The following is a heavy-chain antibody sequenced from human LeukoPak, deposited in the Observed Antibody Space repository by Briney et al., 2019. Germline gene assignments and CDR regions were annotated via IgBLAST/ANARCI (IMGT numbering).Heavy chain of an antibody. J-gene: IGHJ6*02. CDR1: GFTVSRNY. CDR3: ARDGGSSTKEPTGGYYYYGMDV. V-gene: IGHV3-53*01. Sequence: PGGSLRLSCAASGFTVSRNYMSWVRQAPGKGLEWGSFTYSDGSTSFTESVKGRFTISRDNSKNTLSLQLNSLRVEDTAVYYCARDGGSSTKEPTGGYYYYGMDVWGQGTTVTVSS. CDR2: TYSDGST. D-gene: IGHD1-1*01.